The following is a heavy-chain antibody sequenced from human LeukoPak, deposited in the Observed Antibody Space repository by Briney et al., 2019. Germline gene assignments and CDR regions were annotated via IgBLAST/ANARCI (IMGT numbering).Heavy chain of an antibody. J-gene: IGHJ4*02. CDR1: GFTFSNAW. D-gene: IGHD5-18*01. Sequence: GGSLRLSCAASGFTFSNAWMSWVRQAPGKGLEWVGRIKSKTDGGTTDYAAPVKGRFTISRDDSKNTLYLQMNSLKTEDTAVYYCTTDSPDWHTAMVNPRSFDYWGQGTLVTVSS. CDR3: TTDSPDWHTAMVNPRSFDY. V-gene: IGHV3-15*01. CDR2: IKSKTDGGTT.